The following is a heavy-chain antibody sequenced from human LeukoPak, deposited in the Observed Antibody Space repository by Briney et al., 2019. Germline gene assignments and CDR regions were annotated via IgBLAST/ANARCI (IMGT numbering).Heavy chain of an antibody. J-gene: IGHJ4*02. Sequence: GGSLRLSCAPSGLTFSTYWMNWVRQAPGKGLKWVSYISSTSSTIYYADSVKGRFTISRDNAKNSLYLQMNSLRAEDTAVYYCARAHPGDYSDFQFDYWGQGTLVTVSS. CDR2: ISSTSSTI. D-gene: IGHD4-11*01. CDR1: GLTFSTYW. CDR3: ARAHPGDYSDFQFDY. V-gene: IGHV3-48*01.